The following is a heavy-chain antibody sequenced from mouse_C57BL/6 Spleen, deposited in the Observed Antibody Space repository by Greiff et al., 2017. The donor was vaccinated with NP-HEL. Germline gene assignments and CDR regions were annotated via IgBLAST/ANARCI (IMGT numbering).Heavy chain of an antibody. J-gene: IGHJ4*01. CDR3: ARTGKGVYYYAMDY. V-gene: IGHV1-39*01. Sequence: VQLKESGPELVKPGASVKISCKASGYSFTDYNMNWVKQSNGKSLEWIGVINPNYGTTSYNQKFKGKATLTVDQSSSTAYMQLNSLTSEDSAVYYCARTGKGVYYYAMDYWGQGTSVTVSS. D-gene: IGHD1-3*01. CDR1: GYSFTDYN. CDR2: INPNYGTT.